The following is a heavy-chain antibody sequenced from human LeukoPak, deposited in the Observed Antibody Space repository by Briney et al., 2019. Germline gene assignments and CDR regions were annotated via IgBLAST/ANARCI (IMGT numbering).Heavy chain of an antibody. Sequence: PSETLSLTCTVSGYSISSGYYWGWIRQSPGKGLEWIGSIYHSGSTYYNPSLKSRVTISVDTSKNQFSLKLSPVTAADTAVYYCYYYDSSGPDYWGQGTLATVSS. D-gene: IGHD3-22*01. CDR3: YYYDSSGPDY. CDR2: IYHSGST. J-gene: IGHJ4*02. V-gene: IGHV4-38-2*02. CDR1: GYSISSGYY.